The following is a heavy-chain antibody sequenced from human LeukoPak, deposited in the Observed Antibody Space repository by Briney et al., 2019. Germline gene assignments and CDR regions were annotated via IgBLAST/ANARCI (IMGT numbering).Heavy chain of an antibody. CDR1: GFIVSGND. CDR2: IYNDGSA. Sequence: GGSLRLSCAASGFIVSGNDLSWVRQAPGKGLEWVSVIYNDGSAYYADSVKGRFTVSRDNAKNTLYLQMNSLRAEDTAVYSCARGKSDAYGLEDYWGQGTLVTVSS. CDR3: ARGKSDAYGLEDY. J-gene: IGHJ4*02. V-gene: IGHV3-53*01. D-gene: IGHD4-17*01.